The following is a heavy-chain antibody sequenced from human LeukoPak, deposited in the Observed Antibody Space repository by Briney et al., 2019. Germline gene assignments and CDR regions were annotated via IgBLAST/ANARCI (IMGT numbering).Heavy chain of an antibody. Sequence: KSGGSLRLSCAASGFTFSSYSMNWVRQAPGKGLEWVSSISSSSSYIYYADSVKGRFTISRDNAKNSLYLQMNSLRAEDTAVYYCARGEVYDILTGYSYWYFDLWGRGTLVTVSS. J-gene: IGHJ2*01. V-gene: IGHV3-21*01. CDR1: GFTFSSYS. D-gene: IGHD3-9*01. CDR2: ISSSSSYI. CDR3: ARGEVYDILTGYSYWYFDL.